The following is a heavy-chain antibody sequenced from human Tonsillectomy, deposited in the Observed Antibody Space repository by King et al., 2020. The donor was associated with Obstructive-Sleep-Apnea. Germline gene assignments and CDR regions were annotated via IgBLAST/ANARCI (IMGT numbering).Heavy chain of an antibody. CDR2: IYHSGST. CDR1: GGSISSGGYS. J-gene: IGHJ4*02. V-gene: IGHV4-30-2*01. CDR3: ARAFSVDCSGGSCYSDYFDY. D-gene: IGHD2-15*01. Sequence: VQLQESGSGLVKPSQTLSLTCAVSGGSISSGGYSWSWIRQPPGKGLEWIGYIYHSGSTYYNPSLKSRVTISVDRSKNQFSLKLSSVTAADTAVYYCARAFSVDCSGGSCYSDYFDYWGQGTLVTVSS.